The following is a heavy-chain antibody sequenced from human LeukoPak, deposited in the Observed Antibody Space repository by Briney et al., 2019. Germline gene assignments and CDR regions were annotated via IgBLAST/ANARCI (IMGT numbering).Heavy chain of an antibody. V-gene: IGHV5-51*01. CDR2: IYPADSDT. D-gene: IGHD5-18*01. Sequence: GESLKISCHGSGYIFTTSWIGWVRQLPGKGLEWMGIIYPADSDTRYSPSFQGQVTISADKSLSTAYLQWSSLKASDTAMYYCATAAKYSYAYDSWGQGTLVTVSS. J-gene: IGHJ5*01. CDR3: ATAAKYSYAYDS. CDR1: GYIFTTSW.